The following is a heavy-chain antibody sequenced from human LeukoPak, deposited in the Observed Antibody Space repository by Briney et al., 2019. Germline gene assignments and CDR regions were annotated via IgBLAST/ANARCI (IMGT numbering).Heavy chain of an antibody. J-gene: IGHJ4*02. CDR2: ITSSGSTI. V-gene: IGHV3-48*03. CDR3: AREDRGSSSSDY. D-gene: IGHD6-6*01. Sequence: GGSLRLSCAASGFTFSSYEMNWIRQAPGKGLGWVSYITSSGSTIYYADSVKGRFTISRDNAKNSLYLQMNSLRAEDTAVYYCAREDRGSSSSDYWGQGTLVTVSS. CDR1: GFTFSSYE.